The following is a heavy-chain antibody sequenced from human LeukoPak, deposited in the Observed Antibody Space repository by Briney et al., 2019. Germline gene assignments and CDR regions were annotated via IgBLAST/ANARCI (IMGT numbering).Heavy chain of an antibody. D-gene: IGHD3-10*01. V-gene: IGHV3-9*01. Sequence: GGSLRLSCAASGFTFDDYAMHWVRQAPGKGLEWVSGISWNSGSIGYADSVKGRFTISRDNAKNSLYLQMNSLRAEDTALYYCAKSRGGMVRGVEIDYWGQGTLVTVSS. CDR3: AKSRGGMVRGVEIDY. J-gene: IGHJ4*02. CDR1: GFTFDDYA. CDR2: ISWNSGSI.